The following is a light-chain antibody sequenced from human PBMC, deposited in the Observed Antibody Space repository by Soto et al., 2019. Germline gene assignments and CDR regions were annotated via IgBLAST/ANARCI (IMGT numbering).Light chain of an antibody. CDR3: QSYGGGVI. Sequence: NFMLTQPHSVSEAPGKTVTISCTRSSGNIAKNYVQWYQLRPGSSPTTVVQDDDQRPSGVPDRFSGSIDTSSNSASLTISGLQTEDEADYYCQSYGGGVIFGGGTKLTVL. CDR2: DDD. CDR1: SGNIAKNY. J-gene: IGLJ2*01. V-gene: IGLV6-57*01.